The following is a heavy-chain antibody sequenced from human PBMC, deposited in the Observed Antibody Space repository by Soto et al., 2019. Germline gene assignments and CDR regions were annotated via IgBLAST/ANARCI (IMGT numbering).Heavy chain of an antibody. D-gene: IGHD5-12*01. CDR1: GYSFTSHW. J-gene: IGHJ4*02. V-gene: IGHV5-51*01. CDR3: ARLDDYGYTIDS. CDR2: FYPGDSDT. Sequence: GESLKISCKGFGYSFTSHWIAWVRQMPGKGLEWMGIFYPGDSDTRYSPSFQGQVTMSGDKSISTAYVQWHSLKASDTAMYYCARLDDYGYTIDSWGQGSLVTVSS.